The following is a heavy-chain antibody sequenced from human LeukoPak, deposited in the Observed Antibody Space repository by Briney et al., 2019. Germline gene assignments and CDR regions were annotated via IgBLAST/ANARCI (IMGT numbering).Heavy chain of an antibody. CDR1: GGSISSSNW. Sequence: SETLSLTCAVSGGSISSSNWWSWVRQPPGKGLEWIGEIYHSGSTNYNPSLKSRATISVDKSKNQFSLKLSSVTAADTAVYYCARQEPPYYYDSSGDYYYGMDVWGQGTTVTVSS. D-gene: IGHD3-22*01. CDR2: IYHSGST. CDR3: ARQEPPYYYDSSGDYYYGMDV. V-gene: IGHV4-4*02. J-gene: IGHJ6*02.